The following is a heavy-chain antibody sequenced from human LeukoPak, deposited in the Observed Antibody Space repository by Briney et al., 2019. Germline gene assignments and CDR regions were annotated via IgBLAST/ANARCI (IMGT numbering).Heavy chain of an antibody. Sequence: GGSLKLSCAASGFTFSGSAMHWVRQASGKGLEWVGRIRSKANSYATAYAASVNGRFTISRDDSKNTAYLQMNSLKTEDTAVYYCTSTIFGVANEGNYYYYYMDVWGKGTTVTVSS. D-gene: IGHD3-3*01. CDR1: GFTFSGSA. CDR3: TSTIFGVANEGNYYYYYMDV. V-gene: IGHV3-73*01. CDR2: IRSKANSYAT. J-gene: IGHJ6*03.